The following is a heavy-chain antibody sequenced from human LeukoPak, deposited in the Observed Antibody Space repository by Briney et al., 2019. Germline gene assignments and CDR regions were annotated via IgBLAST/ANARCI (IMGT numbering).Heavy chain of an antibody. J-gene: IGHJ5*02. Sequence: IFTSYYIGXVRQVPGKGLEWMAIIYPGDSDTRYSPSFQGQVTISADKSISTAYLQWSSLKASDTAMYYCARQGITVAWGQGTLVTVSS. V-gene: IGHV5-51*01. CDR2: IYPGDSDT. CDR3: ARQGITVA. D-gene: IGHD6-19*01. CDR1: IFTSYY.